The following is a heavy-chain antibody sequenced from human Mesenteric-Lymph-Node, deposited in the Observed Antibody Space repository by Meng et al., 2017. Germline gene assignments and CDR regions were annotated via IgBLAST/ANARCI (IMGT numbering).Heavy chain of an antibody. J-gene: IGHJ2*01. Sequence: VPPQEPGPGLVKPPQTLSLPCTVSGCSISSGNHYWSWIRQHPGKGLEYIGYIYYSGSTYYNPSLKSRVIISVDTSKNQFSLRLNSVTAADTAVYYCASLYGDSSVWYLDLWGRGTLVTVSS. CDR3: ASLYGDSSVWYLDL. D-gene: IGHD4-17*01. CDR1: GCSISSGNHY. CDR2: IYYSGST. V-gene: IGHV4-31*03.